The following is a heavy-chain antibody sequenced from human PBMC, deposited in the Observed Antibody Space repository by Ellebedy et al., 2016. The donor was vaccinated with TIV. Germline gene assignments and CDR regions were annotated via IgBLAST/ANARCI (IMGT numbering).Heavy chain of an antibody. CDR3: ARAGGSYSMDF. CDR2: INTDGSII. Sequence: GESLKISCAASGFTFSGYWLHWVRQVPGKGLVWVSRINTDGSIISYADSVKGRFTVSRDNAKNTLYLQLNSLRAEDTALYHCARAGGSYSMDFWGQGTLVTVSS. J-gene: IGHJ4*02. V-gene: IGHV3-74*01. D-gene: IGHD1-26*01. CDR1: GFTFSGYW.